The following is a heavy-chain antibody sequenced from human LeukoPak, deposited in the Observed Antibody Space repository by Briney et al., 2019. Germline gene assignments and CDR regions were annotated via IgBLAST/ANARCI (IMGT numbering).Heavy chain of an antibody. CDR1: GFTFSSYA. J-gene: IGHJ6*04. CDR3: ARDQSDIVATTYYYYYYGMDV. V-gene: IGHV3-30*04. Sequence: PGGSLRLSCAASGFTFSSYAMHWVRQAPGKGLEWVAVISYDGRNKYYADSVKGRFTISRDNSKNTLYLQMNSLRAEDTAVYYCARDQSDIVATTYYYYYYGMDVWGKGTTVTVSS. CDR2: ISYDGRNK. D-gene: IGHD5-12*01.